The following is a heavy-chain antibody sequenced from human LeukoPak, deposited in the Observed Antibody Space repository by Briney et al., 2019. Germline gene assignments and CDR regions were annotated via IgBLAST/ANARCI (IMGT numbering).Heavy chain of an antibody. CDR1: GGPISSYY. CDR3: ARLSTVTTSFDY. Sequence: SETLSLTCTVSGGPISSYYWSWIRQPAGKGLEWIGRIYTSGTTHYNPSLKSRVTISVDTSKNQFSLKLSSVTAADTAVYYCARLSTVTTSFDYWGQGTLVTVSS. V-gene: IGHV4-4*07. J-gene: IGHJ4*02. CDR2: IYTSGTT. D-gene: IGHD4-17*01.